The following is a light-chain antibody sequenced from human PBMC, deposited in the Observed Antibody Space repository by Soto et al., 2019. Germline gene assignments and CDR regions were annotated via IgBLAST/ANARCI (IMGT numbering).Light chain of an antibody. V-gene: IGLV2-8*01. J-gene: IGLJ1*01. Sequence: QSALTQPPSASGSPGQSVTISCTGTSSDVGGYNYVSWYQQHPGKAPKLMIYEVSKRPSGVPDRFSGSKSGNTASLTVSGLQAEDEADYYCSSYEGRKNYVCGTGTKVTV. CDR2: EVS. CDR3: SSYEGRKNYV. CDR1: SSDVGGYNY.